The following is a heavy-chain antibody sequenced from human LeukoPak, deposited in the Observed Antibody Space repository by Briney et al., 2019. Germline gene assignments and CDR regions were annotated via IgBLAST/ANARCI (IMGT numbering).Heavy chain of an antibody. Sequence: ASVKVSCKASGGTFSSYAISWVRQAPGQGFEWMGGIIPIFGTANYAQKFQGRVTITTDESTSTAYMELSSLRSEDTAVYYCAIGNVETRAYYFDYWGQGTLVTVSS. J-gene: IGHJ4*02. CDR1: GGTFSSYA. CDR2: IIPIFGTA. D-gene: IGHD1-1*01. CDR3: AIGNVETRAYYFDY. V-gene: IGHV1-69*05.